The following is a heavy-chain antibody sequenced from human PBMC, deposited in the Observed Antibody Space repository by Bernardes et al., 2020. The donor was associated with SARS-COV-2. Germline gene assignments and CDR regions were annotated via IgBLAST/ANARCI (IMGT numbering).Heavy chain of an antibody. CDR3: AGSSCGIDCYIGGLRSWDYGMDV. V-gene: IGHV4-39*01. D-gene: IGHD2-21*02. J-gene: IGHJ6*02. Sequence: SETLSLTCTVSGGSISSSNYYWGWIRQPPGKGLEWIGSIYSSGSSYYNPSLQSRVSQSTDTSKNQFSLRRSFVTAADTAVYYCAGSSCGIDCYIGGLRSWDYGMDVWGQGTTVTVSS. CDR2: IYSSGSS. CDR1: GGSISSSNYY.